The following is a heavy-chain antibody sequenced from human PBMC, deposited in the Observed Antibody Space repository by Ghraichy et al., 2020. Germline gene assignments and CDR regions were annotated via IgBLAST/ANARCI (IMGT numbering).Heavy chain of an antibody. Sequence: GESLNISCAASGFTFSNAYMSWVRQAPGKGLEWVGRIKSNTEGGTADYASPVKGRFTISRDDSKNTFYLQMNSLKTEDTAVYYCTTYKSYSDSWGQGTLVTVSS. CDR3: TTYKSYSDS. J-gene: IGHJ4*02. V-gene: IGHV3-15*01. CDR2: IKSNTEGGTA. CDR1: GFTFSNAY. D-gene: IGHD1-14*01.